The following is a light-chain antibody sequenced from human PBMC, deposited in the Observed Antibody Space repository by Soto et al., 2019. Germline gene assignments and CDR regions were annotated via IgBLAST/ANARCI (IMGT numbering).Light chain of an antibody. CDR2: GAS. CDR3: QQYNKSPLT. CDR1: QSVSSN. Sequence: EIVMTQSPATLSVSPGERATLSCRASQSVSSNLAWYQQKPGQAPRLLIYGASNRATGIPARFSGSGSGTEFTLTISSLQSEDFAVYYCQQYNKSPLTFGGGTKVEIK. J-gene: IGKJ4*01. V-gene: IGKV3-15*01.